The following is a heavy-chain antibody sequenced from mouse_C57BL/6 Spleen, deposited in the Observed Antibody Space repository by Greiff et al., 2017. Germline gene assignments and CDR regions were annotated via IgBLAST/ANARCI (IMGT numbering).Heavy chain of an antibody. CDR1: GFNIKDYY. V-gene: IGHV14-2*01. J-gene: IGHJ1*03. Sequence: EVKLVESGAELVKPGASVKLSCTASGFNIKDYYMHWVKQRTEQGLEWIGRIDPEDGETKYAPKFQGKATITADTSSNTAYLQLSSLTSEDTAVYYCARSGTTVVEAVSYWYFDVWGTGTTVTVSS. CDR2: IDPEDGET. CDR3: ARSGTTVVEAVSYWYFDV. D-gene: IGHD1-1*01.